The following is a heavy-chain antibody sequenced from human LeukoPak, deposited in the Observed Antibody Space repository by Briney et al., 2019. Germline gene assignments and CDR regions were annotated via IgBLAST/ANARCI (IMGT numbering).Heavy chain of an antibody. D-gene: IGHD1-26*01. V-gene: IGHV1-69*05. Sequence: SVKVSCKASGGTFSSYAISCVRQAPGHGLLRMGRIIPIFGTANYAQKFQGRVTITTDESTTTAYMELSSLRSEDTAVYYCAREGSGSYPVDDYWGQGTLVTVSS. CDR1: GGTFSSYA. CDR2: IIPIFGTA. CDR3: AREGSGSYPVDDY. J-gene: IGHJ4*02.